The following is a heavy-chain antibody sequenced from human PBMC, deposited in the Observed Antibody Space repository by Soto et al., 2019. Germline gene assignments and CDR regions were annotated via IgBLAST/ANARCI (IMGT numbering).Heavy chain of an antibody. J-gene: IGHJ4*02. CDR2: VYYIFGA. CDR1: VVSIYNSHSF. CDR3: LRVVEADNRHTEFES. V-gene: IGHV4-39*01. D-gene: IGHD3-22*01. Sequence: SETLSLTCYFSVVSIYNSHSFLCWIREPPWNGLEFIGSVYYIFGAYYNPSLKIRVTVSFDTSKNQLSLRVNSVTAADKAVYYCLRVVEADNRHTEFESWGKGIMVTVS.